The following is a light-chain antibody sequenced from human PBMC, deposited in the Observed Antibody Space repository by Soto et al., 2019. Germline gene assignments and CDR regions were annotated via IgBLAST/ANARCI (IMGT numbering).Light chain of an antibody. CDR3: QQCGNSPIT. V-gene: IGKV3-20*01. J-gene: IGKJ5*01. Sequence: EIVLTQSPGTLSLSPGERATLSCRASQSVSGTYFAWYQQKPGQAPRLLFSGASLRATGIPDRFSGGGSGTDFTLTISRLEPEDFAVYYCQQCGNSPITFGQGTRLESK. CDR1: QSVSGTY. CDR2: GAS.